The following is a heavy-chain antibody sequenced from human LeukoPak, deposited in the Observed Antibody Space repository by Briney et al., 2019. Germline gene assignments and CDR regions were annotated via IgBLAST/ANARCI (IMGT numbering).Heavy chain of an antibody. CDR3: ARSPHAYSNYGNNYYYYMDV. Sequence: SETLSLTCTVSGGSISSSSYYWGWIRQPPGKGLEWIGSIYYSGSTYYNPSLKSRVTISVDTSKNQFSLKLSSVTAADTAVYYCARSPHAYSNYGNNYYYYMDVWGKGTTVTVSS. CDR1: GGSISSSSYY. CDR2: IYYSGST. D-gene: IGHD4-11*01. V-gene: IGHV4-39*01. J-gene: IGHJ6*03.